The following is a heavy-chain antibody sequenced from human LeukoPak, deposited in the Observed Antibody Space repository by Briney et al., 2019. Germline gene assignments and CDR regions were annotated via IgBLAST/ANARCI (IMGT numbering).Heavy chain of an antibody. J-gene: IGHJ4*02. CDR3: AGSYYGSGSAVFDY. CDR2: INPSVGST. D-gene: IGHD3-10*01. CDR1: GYTFTSYY. V-gene: IGHV1-46*01. Sequence: ASVKVSCKASGYTFTSYYMHWVRQAPGQGLEWMGLINPSVGSTGYAQKFQGRVTMTRDTSTSTVYMELSSLRSEDTAVYYCAGSYYGSGSAVFDYWGQGTLVTVSS.